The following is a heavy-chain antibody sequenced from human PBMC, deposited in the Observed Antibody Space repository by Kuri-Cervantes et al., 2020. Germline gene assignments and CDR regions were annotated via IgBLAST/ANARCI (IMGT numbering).Heavy chain of an antibody. CDR1: GYTFSGYY. D-gene: IGHD2-15*01. J-gene: IGHJ5*02. V-gene: IGHV1-2*02. CDR3: ARGSSGAANYFDP. Sequence: ASVKVSCKASGYTFSGYYMHWVRQAPGQGLEWMGWINPSSGGTKYAQKFQGRVTMTRDTSISTAYMELSGLTSDDTAVYYCARGSSGAANYFDPWGQGTLVTVSS. CDR2: INPSSGGT.